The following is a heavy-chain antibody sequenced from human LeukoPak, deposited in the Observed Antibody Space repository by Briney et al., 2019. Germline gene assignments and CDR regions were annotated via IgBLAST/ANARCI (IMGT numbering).Heavy chain of an antibody. CDR2: INHSGGT. Sequence: SETPSLTCAVYGGSFSGYYWSWIRQPPGKGLEWIGEINHSGGTNYNPSLKSRVTISVDTSKNQFSLKLSSVTAADTAVYYCARDTRYYYDSSGYYFIHFDYWGQGTLVTVSS. D-gene: IGHD3-22*01. V-gene: IGHV4-34*01. CDR3: ARDTRYYYDSSGYYFIHFDY. J-gene: IGHJ4*02. CDR1: GGSFSGYY.